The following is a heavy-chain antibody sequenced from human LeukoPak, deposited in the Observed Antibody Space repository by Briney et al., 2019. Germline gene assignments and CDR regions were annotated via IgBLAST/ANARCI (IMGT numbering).Heavy chain of an antibody. J-gene: IGHJ6*02. CDR1: GFTFSDYY. D-gene: IGHD1-1*01. CDR3: ARAGYRGYYYGMDV. Sequence: GGSLRLSCAASGFTFSDYYMSWIRQAPGKGLEWVSYISSSGSTIYYADSAKGRFTISRDNAKNSLYLQMNSLRAEDTAVYYCARAGYRGYYYGMDVWGQGTTVTVSS. CDR2: ISSSGSTI. V-gene: IGHV3-11*01.